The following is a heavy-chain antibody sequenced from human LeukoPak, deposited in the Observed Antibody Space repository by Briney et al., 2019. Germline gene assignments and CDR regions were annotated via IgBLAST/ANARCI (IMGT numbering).Heavy chain of an antibody. V-gene: IGHV4-39*01. CDR1: GGSISSSSYY. CDR3: ARSSIAVAGPYYFDY. Sequence: SETLSLTCTVSGGSISSSSYYWGWIRQPPGKGLEWIGSIYYSGSTYYNPSPKSRVTISVDTSKNQFSLKLSSVTAADTAVYYCARSSIAVAGPYYFDYWGQGTLVTVSS. CDR2: IYYSGST. J-gene: IGHJ4*02. D-gene: IGHD6-19*01.